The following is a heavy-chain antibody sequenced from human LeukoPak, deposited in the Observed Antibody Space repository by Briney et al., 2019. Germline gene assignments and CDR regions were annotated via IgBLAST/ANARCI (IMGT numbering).Heavy chain of an antibody. CDR2: INPNSGGT. D-gene: IGHD1-26*01. V-gene: IGHV1-2*02. J-gene: IGHJ5*02. Sequence: GASVKVSCKASGYTFTGYYTHWVRQAPGQGLEWMGWINPNSGGTNYAQKFQGRVTMTRDTSTSTAYMELSRLRSDDTAVYYCARSQVGAIYWFDPWGQGTLVTVSS. CDR1: GYTFTGYY. CDR3: ARSQVGAIYWFDP.